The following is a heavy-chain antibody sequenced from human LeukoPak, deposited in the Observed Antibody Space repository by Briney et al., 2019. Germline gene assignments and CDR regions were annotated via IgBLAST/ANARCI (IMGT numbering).Heavy chain of an antibody. CDR1: GFTFSSYA. D-gene: IGHD3-22*01. CDR2: ISAGGST. Sequence: GGSLRLSCAASGFTFSSYAMSWVRQAPGTGLEWVSGISAGGSTNYADSVKGRFTISRDNSKNTLYLQMNSLRAEDTAVYYCAKPYSREGWLLPLYYWGQGTLVTVSS. V-gene: IGHV3-23*01. J-gene: IGHJ4*02. CDR3: AKPYSREGWLLPLYY.